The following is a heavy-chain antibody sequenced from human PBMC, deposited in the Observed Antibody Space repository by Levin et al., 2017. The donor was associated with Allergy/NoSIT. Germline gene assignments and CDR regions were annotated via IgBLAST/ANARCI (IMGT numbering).Heavy chain of an antibody. V-gene: IGHV4-4*02. CDR1: GGSISSSNW. J-gene: IGHJ4*02. D-gene: IGHD6-13*01. Sequence: SETLSLTCAVSGGSISSSNWWSWVRQPPGKGLEWIGEIYHSGSTNYNPSLKSRVTISVDKSKNQFSLKLSSVTAADTAVYYCARSGIAAAGTENSDYWGQGTLVTVSS. CDR2: IYHSGST. CDR3: ARSGIAAAGTENSDY.